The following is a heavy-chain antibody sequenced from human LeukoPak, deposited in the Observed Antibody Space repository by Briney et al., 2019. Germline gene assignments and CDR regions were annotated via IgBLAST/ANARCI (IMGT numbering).Heavy chain of an antibody. V-gene: IGHV3-23*01. CDR2: ISGSGGGT. J-gene: IGHJ4*02. D-gene: IGHD1-1*01. Sequence: GGSLRLSCAASGFTFSSYAITWVRQAPGMGLKWVSAISGSGGGTYYADTVKGRFTISRDNSKNTLFLQMSSLRAEDTAVYYCARESGTTETSCFDYWGQGTLVTVSS. CDR3: ARESGTTETSCFDY. CDR1: GFTFSSYA.